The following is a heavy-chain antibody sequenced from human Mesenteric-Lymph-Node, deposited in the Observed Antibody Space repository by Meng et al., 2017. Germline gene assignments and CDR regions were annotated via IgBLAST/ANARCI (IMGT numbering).Heavy chain of an antibody. Sequence: GRLVQSGAEGKKPGSAGQVTRKASGGPFSSYAISWGRQAPVQGREWIGGIIPIFVTANYAQKFQGRVTITADESTSTAYMELSSLRSEDTAVYYCARFEVAGTSNWFDPWGQGTLVTASS. J-gene: IGHJ5*02. D-gene: IGHD6-19*01. CDR2: IIPIFVTA. CDR3: ARFEVAGTSNWFDP. CDR1: GGPFSSYA. V-gene: IGHV1-69*01.